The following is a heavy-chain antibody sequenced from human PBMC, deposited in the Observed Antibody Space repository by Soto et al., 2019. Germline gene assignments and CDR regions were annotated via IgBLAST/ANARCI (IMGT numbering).Heavy chain of an antibody. J-gene: IGHJ4*02. V-gene: IGHV3-11*06. CDR1: GFTFSDYY. D-gene: IGHD6-19*01. Sequence: GGSLRLSCAASGFTFSDYYMSWIRQAPGKGLEWVSYISSSSSYTNYADSVKGRFTISRDNAKNSLYLQMNSLRAEDTAVYYCASYSSGWYKYYFDYWGQGTLVTVYS. CDR3: ASYSSGWYKYYFDY. CDR2: ISSSSSYT.